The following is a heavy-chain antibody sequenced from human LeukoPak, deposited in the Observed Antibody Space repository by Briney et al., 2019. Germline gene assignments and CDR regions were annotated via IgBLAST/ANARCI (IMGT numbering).Heavy chain of an antibody. CDR2: IYPGDSDT. V-gene: IGHV5-51*01. J-gene: IGHJ4*02. D-gene: IGHD3-10*01. CDR1: GYSFTSYW. Sequence: GESLKIPCKGSGYSFTSYWIGWVRQMPGKGLEWMGIIYPGDSDTRYSPSFQGQVTISADKSISTAYLQWSSLKASDTAMYYCARTITMVRGVIIYPNYFDYWGQGTLVTVSS. CDR3: ARTITMVRGVIIYPNYFDY.